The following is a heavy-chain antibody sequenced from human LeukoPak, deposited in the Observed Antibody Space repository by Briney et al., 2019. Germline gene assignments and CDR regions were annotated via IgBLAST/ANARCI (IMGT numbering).Heavy chain of an antibody. V-gene: IGHV4-59*01. CDR2: IYSSGST. Sequence: SETLSLTCTVSGGPINYYYWSWIRQPPGKGLEYIGYIYSSGSTNYNPSLKSRVTMSVDTSKNQFSLKLSSVTAADTAVYYCARDSRYSDTSGYYYSHYYMDVWGKGTTVTVSS. CDR1: GGPINYYY. D-gene: IGHD3-22*01. CDR3: ARDSRYSDTSGYYYSHYYMDV. J-gene: IGHJ6*03.